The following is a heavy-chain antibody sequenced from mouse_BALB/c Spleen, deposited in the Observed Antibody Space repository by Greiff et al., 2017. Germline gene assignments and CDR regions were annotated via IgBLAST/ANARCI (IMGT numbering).Heavy chain of an antibody. CDR2: ISYDGSN. V-gene: IGHV3-6*02. Sequence: ESGPGLVKPSQSLSLTCSVTGYSITSGYYWNWIRQFPGNKLEWMGYISYDGSNNYNPSLKNRISITRDTSKNQFFLKLNSVTTEDTATYYCASHSSGYVGWFAYWGQGTLVTVSA. D-gene: IGHD3-1*01. CDR1: GYSITSGYY. J-gene: IGHJ3*01. CDR3: ASHSSGYVGWFAY.